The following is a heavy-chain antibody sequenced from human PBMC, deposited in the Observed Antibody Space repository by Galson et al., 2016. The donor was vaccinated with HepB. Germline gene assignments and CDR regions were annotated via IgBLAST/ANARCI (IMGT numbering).Heavy chain of an antibody. CDR1: GFIFGSFG. Sequence: SLRLSCAASGFIFGSFGMHWVRQAPGKGLEWVAVVWYDGSKKYYADSVKGRFTISRDNFKNTLYLQMDSLRALDSAVYYCARVRFCSSTTCYDAFDVWGLGTMVSVSS. V-gene: IGHV3-33*01. CDR3: ARVRFCSSTTCYDAFDV. D-gene: IGHD2-2*01. J-gene: IGHJ3*01. CDR2: VWYDGSKK.